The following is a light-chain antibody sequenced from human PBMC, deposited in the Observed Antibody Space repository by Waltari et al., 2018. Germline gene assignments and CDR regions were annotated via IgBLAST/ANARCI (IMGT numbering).Light chain of an antibody. CDR1: SSDVGGSTY. J-gene: IGLJ2*01. CDR2: DVS. Sequence: QSALTQPASVSGSPGQSITISCTGTSSDVGGSTYVSWYQQHPGRAPKVMIYDVSNRPSGVSNRFSGSKSGNTASLTISGLQAEDEADYYCSSFTGSSTLVFGGGTKLTVL. V-gene: IGLV2-14*03. CDR3: SSFTGSSTLV.